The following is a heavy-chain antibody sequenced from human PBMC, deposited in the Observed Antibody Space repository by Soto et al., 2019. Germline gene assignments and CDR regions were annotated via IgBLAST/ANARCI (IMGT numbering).Heavy chain of an antibody. CDR1: GFTFIAYS. CDR2: ISFDGGEK. J-gene: IGHJ5*02. D-gene: IGHD2-15*01. CDR3: ARDPTSCSGGRCNSVGWFDP. Sequence: QVQLVESGGGVVQPGRSLRLSCAASGFTFIAYSMHWVRQAPGKGLEWLAVISFDGGEKHYADSVQGRCTISRDNSNNTLYLQMNSLRDAATAIYYCARDPTSCSGGRCNSVGWFDPWGQGTLVIVSS. V-gene: IGHV3-30-3*01.